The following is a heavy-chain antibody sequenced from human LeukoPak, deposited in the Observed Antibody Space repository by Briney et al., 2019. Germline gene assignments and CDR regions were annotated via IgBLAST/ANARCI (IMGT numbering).Heavy chain of an antibody. D-gene: IGHD5-18*01. CDR1: GGSISSYS. Sequence: PSETLSLTCTVSGGSISSYSWSWIRQPPGKGLEWIGNIYYSGSTDYNPSLKSRVTISVDTSKNQFSLKLSSVTAADTAVYYCARGPYAVNVDTAMIDGVAFDIWGQGTMVTVSS. J-gene: IGHJ3*02. V-gene: IGHV4-59*12. CDR3: ARGPYAVNVDTAMIDGVAFDI. CDR2: IYYSGST.